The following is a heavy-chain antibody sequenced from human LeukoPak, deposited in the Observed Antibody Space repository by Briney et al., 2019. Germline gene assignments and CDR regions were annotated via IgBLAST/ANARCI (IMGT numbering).Heavy chain of an antibody. Sequence: GGSLRLSCAASGFTFSRSSMNWVRQAPGKGLEWVSSITTSSSYIFYTDSVKGRFTISRDNAKNSLYLQMNSLRGEDTAVYYCATGGVHYYDTSADYWGQGTLVTVSS. CDR1: GFTFSRSS. CDR3: ATGGVHYYDTSADY. D-gene: IGHD3-22*01. J-gene: IGHJ4*02. V-gene: IGHV3-21*01. CDR2: ITTSSSYI.